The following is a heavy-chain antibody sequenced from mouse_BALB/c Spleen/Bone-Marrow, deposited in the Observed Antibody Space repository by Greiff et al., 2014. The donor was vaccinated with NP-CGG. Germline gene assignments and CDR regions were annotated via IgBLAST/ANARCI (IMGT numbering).Heavy chain of an antibody. D-gene: IGHD1-1*01. Sequence: EVQLKESGAELVKPGASVKLSCTASGFNIKDTYMHWVRKRPEQGLEWIGRIDPANGNTKYDPKFQGKATITADTSSNTAYLQLSSLTSEDTAVYYCASYYYGRSSFTYWGQGTLVTVSA. CDR3: ASYYYGRSSFTY. J-gene: IGHJ3*01. V-gene: IGHV14-3*02. CDR1: GFNIKDTY. CDR2: IDPANGNT.